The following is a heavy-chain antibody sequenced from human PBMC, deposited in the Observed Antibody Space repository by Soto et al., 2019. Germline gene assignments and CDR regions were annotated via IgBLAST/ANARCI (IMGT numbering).Heavy chain of an antibody. V-gene: IGHV4-4*02. CDR2: IYHSGST. Sequence: SETLSLTCAVSGGSISSSNWWSWVRQPPGKGLEWIGEIYHSGSTNYNPSLKSRVTISVDKSKNQFSLKLSSVTAADTAVYYCARESRGPVAGKYWFDPWGQGTLVTVSS. D-gene: IGHD6-19*01. J-gene: IGHJ5*02. CDR1: GGSISSSNW. CDR3: ARESRGPVAGKYWFDP.